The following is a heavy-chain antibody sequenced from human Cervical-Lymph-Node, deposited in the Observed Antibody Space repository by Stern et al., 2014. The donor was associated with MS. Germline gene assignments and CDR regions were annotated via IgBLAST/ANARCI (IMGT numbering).Heavy chain of an antibody. J-gene: IGHJ4*02. CDR2: IRSKTNGYTT. D-gene: IGHD3-10*01. V-gene: IGHV3-73*01. CDR3: VSDGSGWRN. CDR1: GILFSGAS. Sequence: VQLVQSGGGLVQPGGSLKLSCAASGILFSGASMHWVRPPSGKGLEWIGRIRSKTNGYTTTYTASVKGRFTISRDDSKKTTYLQMNSLKTEDTAVYYCVSDGSGWRNWGQGTLVTVSS.